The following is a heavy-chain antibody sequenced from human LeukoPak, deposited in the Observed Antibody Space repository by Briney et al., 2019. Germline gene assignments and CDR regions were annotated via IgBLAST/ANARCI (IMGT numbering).Heavy chain of an antibody. CDR3: ARDSSSGWDKGGNYFDY. Sequence: TGGSLRLSCAASGFTFSSYGMHWVRQAPGKGLEWVAVISYDGSNKYYADSVKGRFTISRDNSKNTLYLQMNSLRAEDTAVYYCARDSSSGWDKGGNYFDYWGQGTLVTVSS. J-gene: IGHJ4*02. CDR2: ISYDGSNK. V-gene: IGHV3-30*03. CDR1: GFTFSSYG. D-gene: IGHD6-19*01.